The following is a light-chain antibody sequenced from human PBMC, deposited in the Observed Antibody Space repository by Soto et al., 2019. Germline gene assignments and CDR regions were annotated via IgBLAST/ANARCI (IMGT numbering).Light chain of an antibody. Sequence: EVVLTQSPATLSWSPGERATLFCRANESVNDYLAWYQQRPGQAPRLLIFDASNRAPGIPTRFSASGSRRDFTLTISSLEPEDFAVYYCQQRFTWPPFTFGPGTKVDF. V-gene: IGKV3-11*02. J-gene: IGKJ3*01. CDR1: ESVNDY. CDR2: DAS. CDR3: QQRFTWPPFT.